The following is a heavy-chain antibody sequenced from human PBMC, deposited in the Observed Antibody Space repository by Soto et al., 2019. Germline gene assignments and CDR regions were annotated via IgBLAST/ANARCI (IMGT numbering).Heavy chain of an antibody. CDR1: GFIFKHHA. V-gene: IGHV3-33*01. J-gene: IGHJ6*04. CDR3: ARDGQQLAPYAMDV. D-gene: IGHD1-1*01. Sequence: QVQLVESGGGVVQPGRSLRLSCAASGFIFKHHAMHWVRQAAGKGLEWVAQIWYDGSHTYYTDSVKGRFTISRDNLKDMVSPQMDSLRAEDTAVYYCARDGQQLAPYAMDVWGKGTTVTVSS. CDR2: IWYDGSHT.